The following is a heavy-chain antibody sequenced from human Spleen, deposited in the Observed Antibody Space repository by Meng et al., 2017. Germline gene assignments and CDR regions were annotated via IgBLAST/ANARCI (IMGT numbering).Heavy chain of an antibody. Sequence: QPSQLCAVPSKPSETRSLACTVSGGSLSSKSHYWGWIRQPPGKGLEWIGINFYGGSTYYNPSLKSRLTVSRDTSKNQFSLQLSSVTAADTALYYCATSNAVPALNWFDPWGQGTLVTVSS. D-gene: IGHD1-1*01. V-gene: IGHV4-39*07. CDR2: NFYGGST. CDR3: ATSNAVPALNWFDP. J-gene: IGHJ5*02. CDR1: GGSLSSKSHY.